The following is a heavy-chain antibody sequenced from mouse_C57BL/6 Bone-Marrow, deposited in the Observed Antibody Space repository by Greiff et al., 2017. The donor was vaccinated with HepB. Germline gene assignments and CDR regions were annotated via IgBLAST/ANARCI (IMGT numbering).Heavy chain of an antibody. CDR2: ISDGGSYT. Sequence: DVMLVESGGGLVKPGGSLKLSCAASGFTFSSYAMSWVRQTPEKRLEWVATISDGGSYTYYPDNVKGRFTISRDNAKNNLYLQMSHLKSEDTAMYYCARGTGTSFDYWGQGTTLTVSS. D-gene: IGHD4-1*01. V-gene: IGHV5-4*03. CDR1: GFTFSSYA. J-gene: IGHJ2*01. CDR3: ARGTGTSFDY.